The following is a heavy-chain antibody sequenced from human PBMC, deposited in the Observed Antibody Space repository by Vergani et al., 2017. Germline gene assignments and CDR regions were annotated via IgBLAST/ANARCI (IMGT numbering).Heavy chain of an antibody. J-gene: IGHJ3*01. D-gene: IGHD2-21*01. V-gene: IGHV4-39*07. CDR3: ARDGGECDKDALDV. CDR2: IYTSGAT. Sequence: QLQLQESGPGLVTPSETLSLTCTVSGGSITYGAFYWGWIRQSPGKGLEWIGSIYTSGATNYNPSLRRRAIMSVDASNKQFSLKLTSVTAADTAVYYCARDGGECDKDALDVWGQGAKVTVTS. CDR1: GGSITYGAFY.